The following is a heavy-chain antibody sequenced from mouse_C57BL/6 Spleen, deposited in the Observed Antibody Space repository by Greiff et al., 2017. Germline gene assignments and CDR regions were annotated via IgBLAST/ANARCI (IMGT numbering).Heavy chain of an antibody. Sequence: QVQLKESGPGLVQPSQSLSITCTVSGFSLTSYGVHWVRQSPGKGLEWLGVIWRGGSTDYNAAFMSRLSITKDNSKAQVFFKMNSLQADDTAIYYCAKGGYDGYYEAWFAYWGQGTLVTVSA. D-gene: IGHD2-3*01. V-gene: IGHV2-5*01. CDR3: AKGGYDGYYEAWFAY. J-gene: IGHJ3*01. CDR2: IWRGGST. CDR1: GFSLTSYG.